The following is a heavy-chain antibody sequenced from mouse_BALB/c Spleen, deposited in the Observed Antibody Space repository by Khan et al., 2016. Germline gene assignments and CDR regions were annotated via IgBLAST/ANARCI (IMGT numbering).Heavy chain of an antibody. CDR2: ITYNNNA. CDR1: GYSITSDYA. J-gene: IGHJ3*01. D-gene: IGHD4-1*01. CDR3: ARSSNWDGFDY. Sequence: EVQLQESGPGLVKPSQSLSLTCTVTGYSITSDYAWNWIRQFPGNKLEWMGYITYNNNATFNPSLQSRISITRDTSKNQFFLQLTSVTTEDTATYCGARSSNWDGFDYWGQGTLVTVSA. V-gene: IGHV3-2*02.